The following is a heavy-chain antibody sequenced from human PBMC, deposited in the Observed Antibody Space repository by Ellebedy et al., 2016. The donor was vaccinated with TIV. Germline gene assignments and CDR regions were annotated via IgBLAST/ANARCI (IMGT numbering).Heavy chain of an antibody. CDR1: GFTFSSYA. CDR3: ANSPDAAAPYYFDY. V-gene: IGHV3-23*01. Sequence: GESLKISXAASGFTFSSYAMSWVRQAPGKGLEWVSAISGSGGSTYYADSVQGRFTISRDNSKNTLYLQMNSLRAEDTAVYYCANSPDAAAPYYFDYWGQGTLVTVSS. CDR2: ISGSGGST. J-gene: IGHJ4*02. D-gene: IGHD6-25*01.